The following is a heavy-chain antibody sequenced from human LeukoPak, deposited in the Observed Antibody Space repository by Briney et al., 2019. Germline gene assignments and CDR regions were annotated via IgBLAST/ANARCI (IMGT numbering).Heavy chain of an antibody. Sequence: GGSLRLSCAASGFTFSSYAMSWVRQAPGKGLEWVSAISGSGGSTYYADSVKGRFTISRDNSKNTLYLQMNSLRAEDTAVYYCAKGYCSSTSCYHDAFDIWGQGTMVTVSP. CDR3: AKGYCSSTSCYHDAFDI. J-gene: IGHJ3*02. V-gene: IGHV3-23*01. CDR1: GFTFSSYA. CDR2: ISGSGGST. D-gene: IGHD2-2*01.